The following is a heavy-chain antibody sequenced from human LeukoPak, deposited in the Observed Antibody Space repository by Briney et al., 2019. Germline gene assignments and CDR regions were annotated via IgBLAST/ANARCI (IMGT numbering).Heavy chain of an antibody. CDR1: GDSVSSNSAA. Sequence: SQTLSLTCAISGDSVSSNSAAWNWIRQSPSRGLEWLGRTYYRSKWYNDYAVSVKSRITINPDTSKNQFSLQLNSVTPEDTAVYYCARAGRLWLGELKAYYGMDVWGQGTTVTVSS. CDR3: ARAGRLWLGELKAYYGMDV. CDR2: TYYRSKWYN. V-gene: IGHV6-1*01. D-gene: IGHD3-10*01. J-gene: IGHJ6*02.